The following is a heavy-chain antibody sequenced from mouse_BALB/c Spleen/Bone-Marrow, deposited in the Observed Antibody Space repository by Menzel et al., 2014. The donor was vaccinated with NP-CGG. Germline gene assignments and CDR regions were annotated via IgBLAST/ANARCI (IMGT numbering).Heavy chain of an antibody. CDR3: TRSRRAMDY. CDR1: GYTFSSDY. J-gene: IGHJ4*01. D-gene: IGHD2-12*01. V-gene: IGHV1S81*02. Sequence: VQGVESGAELVKPGASVKLSCKASGYTFSSDYMYWVKQRPGQGLEWIGEINPSNGGTNFNEKFKSKATLTVDKSSSTAYMQLSSLTSEDSAVHYCTRSRRAMDYWGQGTSVTVSS. CDR2: INPSNGGT.